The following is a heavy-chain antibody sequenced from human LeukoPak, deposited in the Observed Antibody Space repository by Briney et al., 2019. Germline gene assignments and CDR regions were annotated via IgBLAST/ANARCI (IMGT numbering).Heavy chain of an antibody. CDR3: ARGGGSYFSVEYYFDY. Sequence: PSETLSLTCTVSGGSISSYYWSWIRQPPGKGLEWIGEINHSGSTNYNPSLKSRVTISVDTSKNQFSLKLSSVTAADTAVYYCARGGGSYFSVEYYFDYWGQGTLVTVSS. CDR1: GGSISSYY. D-gene: IGHD1-26*01. CDR2: INHSGST. V-gene: IGHV4-34*01. J-gene: IGHJ4*02.